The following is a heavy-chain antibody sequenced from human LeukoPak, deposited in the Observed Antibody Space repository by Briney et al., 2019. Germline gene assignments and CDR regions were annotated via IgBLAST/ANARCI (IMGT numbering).Heavy chain of an antibody. CDR3: ARHQGTVDTAMVTNYYYYMDV. D-gene: IGHD5-18*01. Sequence: GESLKISCKGSGYSFTSYWIGWVRQMPGKGLEWMGIIYPGYSDTRYSPSFQGQVTISADKSISTAYLQWSSLKASDTAMYYCARHQGTVDTAMVTNYYYYMDVWGKGTTVTVSS. J-gene: IGHJ6*03. CDR1: GYSFTSYW. V-gene: IGHV5-51*01. CDR2: IYPGYSDT.